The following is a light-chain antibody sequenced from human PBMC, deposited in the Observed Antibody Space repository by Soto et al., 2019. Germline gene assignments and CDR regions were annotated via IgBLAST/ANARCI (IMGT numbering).Light chain of an antibody. CDR2: KAS. J-gene: IGKJ1*01. V-gene: IGKV1-5*03. Sequence: DIQMTQSPFTLSASVGDIVTITCRASQTISSWLAWYQQKPGKAPKLLIYKASTLKSGVPSRFSGSGSGTEFTLTISSLQPDDFATYYCQHYNSYSEAFGQGTKVDIK. CDR3: QHYNSYSEA. CDR1: QTISSW.